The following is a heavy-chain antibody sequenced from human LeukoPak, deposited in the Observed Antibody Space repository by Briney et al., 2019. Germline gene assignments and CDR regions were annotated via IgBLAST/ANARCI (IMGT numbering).Heavy chain of an antibody. CDR3: AKDAGSWYVDY. V-gene: IGHV3-23*01. CDR1: GFTFSSYA. D-gene: IGHD6-13*01. Sequence: GGSLRLSCAASGFTFSSYAMSWVRQAPGKGLEWVSTISGSGGSTYYADSVKGRFTISRDNFKNTLYLQMNSLRAEDTAIYYGAKDAGSWYVDYWGQGALVTVSS. J-gene: IGHJ4*02. CDR2: ISGSGGST.